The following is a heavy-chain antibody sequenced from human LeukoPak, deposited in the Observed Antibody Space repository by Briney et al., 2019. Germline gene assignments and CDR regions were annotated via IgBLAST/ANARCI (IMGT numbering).Heavy chain of an antibody. Sequence: PGGSLRLSCAASGFTFSSYAMHWVRQAPGKGLEWGAVISYDGSNKYYADSVKGRFTISRDNSKNTLYLQMNSLRAEDTVVYYCARDKEIAVALYYFDYWGQGTLVTVSS. D-gene: IGHD6-19*01. V-gene: IGHV3-30-3*01. CDR2: ISYDGSNK. CDR1: GFTFSSYA. CDR3: ARDKEIAVALYYFDY. J-gene: IGHJ4*02.